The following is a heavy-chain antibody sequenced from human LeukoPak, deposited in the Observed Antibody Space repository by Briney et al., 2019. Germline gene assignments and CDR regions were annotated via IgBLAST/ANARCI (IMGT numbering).Heavy chain of an antibody. CDR1: GFTFIDHY. Sequence: GTLRLSCAASGFTFIDHYMDCGRHAPGKGLELIGRIRIKANSYTTEYAASVRGRFTVSRDDSKNSLFLQMNSLESEDTAVYYCARRNSVTQGLDNWGQGTLVTVSS. CDR3: ARRNSVTQGLDN. CDR2: IRIKANSYTT. J-gene: IGHJ4*02. V-gene: IGHV3-72*01. D-gene: IGHD5/OR15-5a*01.